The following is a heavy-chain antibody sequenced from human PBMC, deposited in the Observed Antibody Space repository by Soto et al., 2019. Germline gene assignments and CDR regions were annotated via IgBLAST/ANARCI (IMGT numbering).Heavy chain of an antibody. CDR2: ISYDGSNK. CDR3: ARDNPVGASTFDY. J-gene: IGHJ4*02. CDR1: GFTFSSYA. D-gene: IGHD1-26*01. V-gene: IGHV3-30-3*01. Sequence: PGGSLRLSCAASGFTFSSYAMHWARQAPGKGLEWVAVISYDGSNKYYADSVKGRFTISRDNSKNTLYLQMNSLRAEDTAVYYCARDNPVGASTFDYWGQGTLVTVSS.